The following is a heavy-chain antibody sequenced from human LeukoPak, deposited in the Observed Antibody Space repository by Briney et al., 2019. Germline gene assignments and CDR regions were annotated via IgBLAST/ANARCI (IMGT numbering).Heavy chain of an antibody. CDR2: IYFCVSA. D-gene: IGHD6-19*01. CDR1: GGSISSYY. V-gene: IGHV4-59*01. J-gene: IGHJ1*01. CDR3: SRWGWDPESFQH. Sequence: SETLSLTCTVSGGSISSYYWCWIRQPPRKGQGWMGHIYFCVSANYNTSLKSRVTIPVPTAKPKFSLNLNSLTSAATAVYCCSRWGWDPESFQHWGQRALVT.